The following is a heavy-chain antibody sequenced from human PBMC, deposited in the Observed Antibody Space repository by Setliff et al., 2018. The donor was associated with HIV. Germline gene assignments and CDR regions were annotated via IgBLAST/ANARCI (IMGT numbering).Heavy chain of an antibody. CDR1: GGSMNSHY. CDR2: IYYSVST. Sequence: SETLSLTCTVSGGSMNSHYWSWIRQSPGRGLEWIGYIYYSVSTKYNPSLKSRVSMSIDTSKNQFSLKLSSVTAADTAVYYCAREIYGGNSRPFDYWGQGTLVTVSS. CDR3: AREIYGGNSRPFDY. V-gene: IGHV4-59*11. J-gene: IGHJ4*02. D-gene: IGHD4-17*01.